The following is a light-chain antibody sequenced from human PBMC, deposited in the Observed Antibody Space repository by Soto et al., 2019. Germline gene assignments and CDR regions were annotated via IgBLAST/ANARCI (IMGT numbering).Light chain of an antibody. Sequence: EIVLTQSPATLSLSPGERATLSCRASQSVSSSLAWHQQKPGQAPRLLIYDASNRATDIPARFSGSGSGTDFTLTISSLEPEDFAVYYCQQRSNWPPSFGPGTKVDIK. V-gene: IGKV3-11*01. J-gene: IGKJ3*01. CDR1: QSVSSS. CDR2: DAS. CDR3: QQRSNWPPS.